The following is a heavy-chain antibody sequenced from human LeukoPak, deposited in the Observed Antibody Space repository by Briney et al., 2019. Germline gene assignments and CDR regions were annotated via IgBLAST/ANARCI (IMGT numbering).Heavy chain of an antibody. J-gene: IGHJ3*02. D-gene: IGHD1-1*01. Sequence: GGSLRLSCAASTFSFSRYPMGWVRQAPGKGLEWVSGISAGGDGTYHADPVKGRFTISRDNSKNTLYLEMNSLRAEDTAVYYCAKSLLTTATGTGRAFDIWGQGTMVTVSS. CDR2: ISAGGDGT. CDR1: TFSFSRYP. V-gene: IGHV3-23*01. CDR3: AKSLLTTATGTGRAFDI.